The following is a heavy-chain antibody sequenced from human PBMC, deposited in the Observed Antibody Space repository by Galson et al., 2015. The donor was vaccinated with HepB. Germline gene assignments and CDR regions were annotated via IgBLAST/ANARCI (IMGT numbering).Heavy chain of an antibody. CDR1: GYTFITYA. CDR3: ARGGMATRGGPTFDF. Sequence: SVKVSCKASGYTFITYAINWARQAPGQGLEWMGWVNLDNGDTHYAPNLRDRVTMTTDTSTETVYMELKDLRSDDTAIYYCARGGMATRGGPTFDFWGQGTLVTVSS. J-gene: IGHJ4*02. D-gene: IGHD5-24*01. CDR2: VNLDNGDT. V-gene: IGHV1-18*01.